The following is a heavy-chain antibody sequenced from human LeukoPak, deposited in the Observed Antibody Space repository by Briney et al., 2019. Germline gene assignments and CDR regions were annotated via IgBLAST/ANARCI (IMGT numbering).Heavy chain of an antibody. D-gene: IGHD5-12*01. CDR3: ATSGYSGYDVLPDFDY. J-gene: IGHJ4*02. CDR2: ISGSGGST. Sequence: PGGSPRLSCAASGFTFSSYAMSWVRQAPGKGLEWVSAISGSGGSTYYADSVKGRFTISRDNSKNTLYLQMNSLRAEDTAVYYCATSGYSGYDVLPDFDYWGQGTLVTVSS. V-gene: IGHV3-23*01. CDR1: GFTFSSYA.